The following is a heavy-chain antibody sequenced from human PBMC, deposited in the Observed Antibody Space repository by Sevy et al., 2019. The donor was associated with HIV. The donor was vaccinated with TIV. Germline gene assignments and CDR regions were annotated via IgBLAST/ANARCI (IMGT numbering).Heavy chain of an antibody. CDR2: INPNSGGK. Sequence: ASVKVSCKASGYTFTGYYMHWVRQAPGQGLEWMGWINPNSGGKNYAQKFQGWVTMTRDTSISTAYMGLSRLRSDDTAVYYCARGYYDFWSGYPRVDAFDIWGQGTMVTVSS. V-gene: IGHV1-2*04. CDR3: ARGYYDFWSGYPRVDAFDI. D-gene: IGHD3-3*01. J-gene: IGHJ3*02. CDR1: GYTFTGYY.